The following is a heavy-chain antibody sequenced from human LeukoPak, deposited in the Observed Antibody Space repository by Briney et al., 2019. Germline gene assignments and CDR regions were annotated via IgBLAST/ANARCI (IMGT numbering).Heavy chain of an antibody. CDR3: ARRRISATVLDY. CDR2: IKEDGSEK. D-gene: IGHD1-26*01. CDR1: GFTFSTYW. V-gene: IGHV3-7*01. Sequence: GGSLRLSCAASGFTFSTYWMSWVRQAPGKGLEWVANIKEDGSEKYYVDSVKGRFTNSRDNAKNSLYLQMDSLRAEDTAVYYCARRRISATVLDYWGQRTLVTVSS. J-gene: IGHJ4*02.